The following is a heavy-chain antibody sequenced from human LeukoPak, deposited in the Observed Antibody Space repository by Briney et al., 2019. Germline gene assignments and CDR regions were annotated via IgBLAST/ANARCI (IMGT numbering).Heavy chain of an antibody. D-gene: IGHD6-6*01. J-gene: IGHJ3*02. Sequence: SGTLSLTCSVSGGSISGYYWSWIRQPAGKELEWIGRIFNSENTNYNPSLKSRITMSVDTSKNQFSLKLSSVTAADTAVYYCARGPVTARSNAFDIWGQGTMVTVSS. CDR3: ARGPVTARSNAFDI. V-gene: IGHV4-4*07. CDR2: IFNSENT. CDR1: GGSISGYY.